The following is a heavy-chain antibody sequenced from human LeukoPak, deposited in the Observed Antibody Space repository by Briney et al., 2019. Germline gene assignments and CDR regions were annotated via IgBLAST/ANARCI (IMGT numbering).Heavy chain of an antibody. J-gene: IGHJ5*02. CDR3: VLEGNWNYIARLGITGFDP. CDR2: IIPIFGTA. Sequence: SVKVSCKASGGTFSSYAISWVRQAPGQGLEWMGRIIPIFGTANYAQKFQGRVTIATDESTSTAYMELSSLRSEDTAVYYCVLEGNWNYIARLGITGFDPWGQGTLVTVSS. CDR1: GGTFSSYA. V-gene: IGHV1-69*05. D-gene: IGHD1-7*01.